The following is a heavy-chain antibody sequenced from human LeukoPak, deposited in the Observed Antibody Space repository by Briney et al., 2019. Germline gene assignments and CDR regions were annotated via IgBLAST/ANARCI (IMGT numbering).Heavy chain of an antibody. J-gene: IGHJ4*02. V-gene: IGHV3-11*05. Sequence: GGSLRLSCAASGFTFSDYYMSWIRQAPGKGLEWVSYISSSRSDTKYADSVKGRFTISRDSAKNSLYLQMNSLRAEDTAVYYCARDRLWEVGATPYFAYWGQGTLVTVSS. CDR3: ARDRLWEVGATPYFAY. CDR2: ISSSRSDT. D-gene: IGHD1-26*01. CDR1: GFTFSDYY.